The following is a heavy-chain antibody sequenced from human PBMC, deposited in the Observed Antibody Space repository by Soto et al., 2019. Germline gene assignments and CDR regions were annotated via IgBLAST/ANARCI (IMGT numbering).Heavy chain of an antibody. V-gene: IGHV3-23*01. CDR1: GFTFRSYA. CDR2: VSGSGGST. D-gene: IGHD4-4*01. Sequence: GESLKISCAASGFTFRSYAMSWVRQAPGKGLDWVSTVSGSGGSTYYADSVKGRFTISRDNSKNTLYLQMNSLSAEDTAVYYCAKALMTTVTSKTDAFDIWGQGTMVTVSS. CDR3: AKALMTTVTSKTDAFDI. J-gene: IGHJ3*02.